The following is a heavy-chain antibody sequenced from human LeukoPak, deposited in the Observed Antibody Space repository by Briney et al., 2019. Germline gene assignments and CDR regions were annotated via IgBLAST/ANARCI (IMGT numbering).Heavy chain of an antibody. D-gene: IGHD4-23*01. J-gene: IGHJ4*02. V-gene: IGHV5-51*01. CDR1: GFTFITHW. CDR3: ARSDYGGNSFDY. CDR2: IYPGDSDT. Sequence: GASLQISCQGSGFTFITHWIGWVRPLPGKGLEWMGIIYPGDSDTKYSPSFQGHVSISADRSIRTSYLQWTSLKASDTAMDYCARSDYGGNSFDYWGQGTLVTVPS.